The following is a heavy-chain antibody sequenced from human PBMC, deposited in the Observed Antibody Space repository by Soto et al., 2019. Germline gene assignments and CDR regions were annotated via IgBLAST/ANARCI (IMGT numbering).Heavy chain of an antibody. CDR3: ARTYYDSGIDY. J-gene: IGHJ4*02. D-gene: IGHD3-10*01. CDR2: IYHSGST. V-gene: IGHV4-38-2*01. CDR1: GYSISSSYY. Sequence: SETLSLTCAVSGYSISSSYYSGWIRHPPGKGLEWIGSIYHSGSTYYNPSLKSRVTISLDTSKNQFSLDLSSVTAADTAVYYCARTYYDSGIDYWGLGTLVTVSS.